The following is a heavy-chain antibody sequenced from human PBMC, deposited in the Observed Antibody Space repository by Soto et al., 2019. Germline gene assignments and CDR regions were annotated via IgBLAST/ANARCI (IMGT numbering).Heavy chain of an antibody. CDR1: GFNFSDSA. V-gene: IGHV3-23*01. J-gene: IGHJ4*02. D-gene: IGHD3-3*01. CDR2: VSRTGGRT. CDR3: ATYNSWRFDY. Sequence: EEQLLESGGNLLQAGESLRLSCAASGFNFSDSAMSWVRQAPGKGLEWVSAVSRTGGRTFYTDSVKGRFTISRDNSENTLYLQMNSLRAEDTAVYFCATYNSWRFDYWGQGTLVTVSS.